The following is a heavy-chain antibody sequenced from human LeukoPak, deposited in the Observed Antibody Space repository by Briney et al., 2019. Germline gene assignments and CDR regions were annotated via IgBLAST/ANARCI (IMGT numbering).Heavy chain of an antibody. Sequence: SDTLSLTCAVSGYSISCDYFWGWIRQPPGKGLEYIGAIYHSGSTYYNPSLKSRVIISVDTSNNQFSLKLNSVTAADTAVYYCARGILLWGQGTLVTVSS. V-gene: IGHV4-38-2*01. J-gene: IGHJ4*02. CDR2: IYHSGST. CDR1: GYSISCDYF. D-gene: IGHD2-15*01. CDR3: ARGILL.